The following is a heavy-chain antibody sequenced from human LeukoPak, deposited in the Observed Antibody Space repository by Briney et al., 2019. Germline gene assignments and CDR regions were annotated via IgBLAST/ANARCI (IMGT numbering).Heavy chain of an antibody. V-gene: IGHV3-30*18. CDR2: ISNDGSKK. CDR3: AKDRYSYAFEYSDS. D-gene: IGHD5-18*01. J-gene: IGHJ4*02. CDR1: GLTFSSYG. Sequence: GGSLRLSCAASGLTFSSYGMHWVRQAPGKGLDWVAVISNDGSKKYYADSVKGRFTISRDNSKNTLSLQVSSLRTEDTAVYYCAKDRYSYAFEYSDSWGQGTLVTVSS.